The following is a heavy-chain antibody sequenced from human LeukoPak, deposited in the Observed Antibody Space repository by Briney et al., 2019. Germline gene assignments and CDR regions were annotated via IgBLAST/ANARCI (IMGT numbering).Heavy chain of an antibody. CDR2: ISSSSTYI. Sequence: KTGGSLRLSCAASGFSFSTYYVNWVRQAPGKGLEWVSCISSSSTYIYYADSVRGRFAISRDNAKNSLYLQMNSPRAEDTAVYYCARENHGSFDYWGQGSLVTVSS. V-gene: IGHV3-21*01. CDR1: GFSFSTYY. CDR3: ARENHGSFDY. D-gene: IGHD1-14*01. J-gene: IGHJ4*02.